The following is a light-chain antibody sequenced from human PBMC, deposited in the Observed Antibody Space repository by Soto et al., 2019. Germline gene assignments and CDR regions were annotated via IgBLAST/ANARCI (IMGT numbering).Light chain of an antibody. J-gene: IGKJ3*01. Sequence: VLTQSPATLSLSPGERATLSCRGSQSVSSSYLAWYQQKPGQAPRLLIYGASSRATGIPDRFSGSGSGADFTLTINRLEPEDFAAYYCQQYGSSPFTFGPGTKVDIK. CDR2: GAS. CDR1: QSVSSSY. CDR3: QQYGSSPFT. V-gene: IGKV3-20*01.